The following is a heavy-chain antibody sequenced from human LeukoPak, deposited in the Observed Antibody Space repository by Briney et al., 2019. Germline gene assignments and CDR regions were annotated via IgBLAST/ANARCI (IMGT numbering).Heavy chain of an antibody. Sequence: GGSLRLCCAASDFTFSDDAMHWVRAAAQEGLEWVSLISWGGSSTYYADYVKGRFTISRDNSKNSLYLQMSSLRAEDTALYYCAKDSGGDDFWSGYYLDYWGQGTLVTVSS. V-gene: IGHV3-43D*04. J-gene: IGHJ4*02. D-gene: IGHD3-3*01. CDR2: ISWGGSST. CDR3: AKDSGGDDFWSGYYLDY. CDR1: DFTFSDDA.